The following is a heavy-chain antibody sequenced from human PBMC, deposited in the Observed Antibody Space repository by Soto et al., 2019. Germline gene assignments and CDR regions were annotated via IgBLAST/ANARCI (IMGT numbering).Heavy chain of an antibody. J-gene: IGHJ3*01. D-gene: IGHD2-21*02. V-gene: IGHV3-23*01. CDR2: ISGGGGNT. CDR3: AKGFIVVVTVLRPDDAFDV. CDR1: GFTFGNYG. Sequence: DVQLLESGGGLVQPGGSLRLSCATSGFTFGNYGMNWVRQAPGKGLEWVSGISGGGGNTYYAHSVKGRFTISRDPSKNTVFLEMNSLRAEDTAVYYCAKGFIVVVTVLRPDDAFDVWGQGTLVTVSS.